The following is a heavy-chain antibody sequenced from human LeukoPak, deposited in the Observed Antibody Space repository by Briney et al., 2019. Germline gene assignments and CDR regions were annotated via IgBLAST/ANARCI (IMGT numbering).Heavy chain of an antibody. J-gene: IGHJ4*02. D-gene: IGHD6-19*01. V-gene: IGHV3-74*01. CDR3: ARGSNGWHGIDY. Sequence: PGRSLRLSCAASGFTFSDYWMHWVRQVPGKGLVWVSRMDTDGGTTTYADSVQGRFTISRDNAKNTLYLQMNSLRVEDTAVYYCARGSNGWHGIDYWGQGTLVTVSS. CDR2: MDTDGGTT. CDR1: GFTFSDYW.